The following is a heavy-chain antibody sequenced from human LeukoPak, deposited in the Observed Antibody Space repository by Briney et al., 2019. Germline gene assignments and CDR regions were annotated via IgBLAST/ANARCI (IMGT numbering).Heavy chain of an antibody. V-gene: IGHV3-15*01. CDR1: GLTLRNDW. CDR2: IKTESAGGAK. Sequence: GGSLRLSCAASGLTLRNDWMNWVRQAPGQGLEWVARIKTESAGGAKEYIAPVQGRLPISRDDSKTTLFLQMSSLKTEDTALYYCTTGGPLWGQGTRVTVSS. CDR3: TTGGPL. J-gene: IGHJ4*02.